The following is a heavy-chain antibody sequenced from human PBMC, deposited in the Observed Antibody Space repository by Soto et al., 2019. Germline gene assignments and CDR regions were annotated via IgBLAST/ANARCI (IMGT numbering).Heavy chain of an antibody. J-gene: IGHJ6*02. CDR1: GFSFGGYP. D-gene: IGHD6-19*01. CDR2: ICGNGRNT. CDR3: AKDRMADYYYYGMDV. Sequence: GGSLRLSCAGSGFSFGGYPMAWVRQSPGKGLEWVASICGNGRNTYHADSVKGRFTISRENSKNTLYLQMNSLRAEDTAVYYCAKDRMADYYYYGMDVWGQGTTVTVSS. V-gene: IGHV3-23*01.